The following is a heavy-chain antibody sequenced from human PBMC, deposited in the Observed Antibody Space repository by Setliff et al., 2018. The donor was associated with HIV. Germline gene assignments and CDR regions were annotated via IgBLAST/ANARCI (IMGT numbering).Heavy chain of an antibody. CDR1: GYTFTGYY. Sequence: SVKVSCKASGYTFTGYYTHWVRQTPGQGLEWMGRIKPNSGGTNYAQKFQGGVTMNRDTSMNTDYMELSSLRSEDTAVYYCARGWEGGMDYWGQGTLVTVSS. J-gene: IGHJ4*02. V-gene: IGHV1-2*06. D-gene: IGHD1-26*01. CDR3: ARGWEGGMDY. CDR2: IKPNSGGT.